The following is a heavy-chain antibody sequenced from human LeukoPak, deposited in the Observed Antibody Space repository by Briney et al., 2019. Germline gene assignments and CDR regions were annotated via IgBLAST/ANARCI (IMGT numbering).Heavy chain of an antibody. CDR3: ARGRGQSVRICGYFPFDY. V-gene: IGHV4-34*01. J-gene: IGHJ4*02. D-gene: IGHD3-22*01. CDR1: GGSFSVYY. Sequence: SETLSLTCAVYGGSFSVYYWSWIRQPPGXGLEWIGEINHSGSTNYNPSLKSRVTISVDTSKNQFSLKLSSVTAADTAVYYCARGRGQSVRICGYFPFDYWGQGTLVTVSS. CDR2: INHSGST.